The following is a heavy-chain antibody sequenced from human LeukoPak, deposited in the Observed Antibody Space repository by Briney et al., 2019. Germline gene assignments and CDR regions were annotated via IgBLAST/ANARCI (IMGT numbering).Heavy chain of an antibody. V-gene: IGHV3-21*04. D-gene: IGHD3-10*01. CDR1: GFTFSSYS. Sequence: PGGSLRLPCAASGFTFSSYSMNWVRQAPGKGLEWVPSISSSSSYIYYADSVKGRFTISRDNAKNSLYLQMNSLRAEDTAVYYCTTDRGATPYDYYYGSGSYSPLDYWGQGTLVTVSS. CDR3: TTDRGATPYDYYYGSGSYSPLDY. J-gene: IGHJ4*02. CDR2: ISSSSSYI.